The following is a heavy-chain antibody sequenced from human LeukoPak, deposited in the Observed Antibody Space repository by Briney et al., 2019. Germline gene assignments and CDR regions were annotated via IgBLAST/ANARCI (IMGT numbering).Heavy chain of an antibody. Sequence: SETLSLTCTVSGYSISSGYYWGWIRQPPGKGLEWIGEINHSGSTNYNPSLKSRVTISVDTSKNQFSLKLSSVTAADTAVYYCARHGRVVPAARGWFDPWGQGTLVTVSS. CDR2: INHSGST. D-gene: IGHD2-2*01. CDR1: GYSISSGYY. V-gene: IGHV4-38-2*02. J-gene: IGHJ5*02. CDR3: ARHGRVVPAARGWFDP.